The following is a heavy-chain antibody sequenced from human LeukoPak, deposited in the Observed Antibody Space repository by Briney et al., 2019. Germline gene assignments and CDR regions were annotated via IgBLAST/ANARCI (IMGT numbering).Heavy chain of an antibody. CDR1: GGSFSGYY. CDR2: INHSGST. Sequence: SETLSLTCAVYGGSFSGYYWSWIRQPPGKGLEWIGEINHSGSTYYNPSLKSRVTISVDTSKNQFFLKLTSVTAADTAVYYCAREYCGGGRCYSPDYWGQGTLVTVS. J-gene: IGHJ4*02. D-gene: IGHD2-15*01. CDR3: AREYCGGGRCYSPDY. V-gene: IGHV4-34*01.